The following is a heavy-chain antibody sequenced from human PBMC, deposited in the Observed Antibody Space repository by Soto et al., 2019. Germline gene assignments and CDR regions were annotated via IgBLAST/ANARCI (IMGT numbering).Heavy chain of an antibody. J-gene: IGHJ6*02. V-gene: IGHV1-69*12. CDR3: ASVETQRYYYGMDV. Sequence: QVQLVQSGAEVKKPGSSVKVSCKASGGTFSSYAISWVRQAPGQGLEWMGGIIPIFRTADYAQKFQGRVTITAAESTSTAFMELGSLRSEDTAVYYCASVETQRYYYGMDVWGQGTTVTVSS. D-gene: IGHD2-15*01. CDR2: IIPIFRTA. CDR1: GGTFSSYA.